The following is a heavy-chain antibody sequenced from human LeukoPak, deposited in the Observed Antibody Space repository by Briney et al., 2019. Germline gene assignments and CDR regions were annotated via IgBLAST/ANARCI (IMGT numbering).Heavy chain of an antibody. J-gene: IGHJ5*02. CDR1: GYTFTRHW. CDR3: ARDHSSTFGGGHCGGDCYSWWFAP. D-gene: IGHD2-21*02. Sequence: ASVKVSCKASGYTFTRHWMHWVRQAPGQGLEWMAIINPNSGDTSYAQKFQGRVTVGRDTSTSTVYMELSSLRSEDTAVYYCARDHSSTFGGGHCGGDCYSWWFAPWGQGTLVTVSS. CDR2: INPNSGDT. V-gene: IGHV1-46*01.